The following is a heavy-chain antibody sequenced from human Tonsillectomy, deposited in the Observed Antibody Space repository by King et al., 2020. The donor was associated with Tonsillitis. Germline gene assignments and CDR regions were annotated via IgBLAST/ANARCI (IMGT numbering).Heavy chain of an antibody. CDR2: IYYSGST. CDR3: ARPYSSSFWFFDL. D-gene: IGHD6-6*01. Sequence: VQLQESGPGLVKPSETLSLTCTVSGGSISDYYWSWIRQPPGKGLEWIGYIYYSGSTNYNPSLQSRGTMSVDTSKNHFSLRLSSVTASDTAVYYCARPYSSSFWFFDLWGRGTLVTVSS. V-gene: IGHV4-59*08. CDR1: GGSISDYY. J-gene: IGHJ2*01.